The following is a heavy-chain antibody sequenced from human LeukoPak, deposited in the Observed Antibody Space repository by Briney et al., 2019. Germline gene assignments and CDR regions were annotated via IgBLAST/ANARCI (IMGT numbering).Heavy chain of an antibody. CDR1: GGSFSSCGYY. CDR2: VYYGRST. Sequence: SETLSLSCSVSGGSFSSCGYYWSCIRPPPGLGLVWCGCVYYGRSTNYSPSLKSRVTTSVDTSKNQFSLKRNSVTAAASAVYYCPREGSAWYEAYWGQGTLVTVS. CDR3: PREGSAWYEAY. D-gene: IGHD6-19*01. J-gene: IGHJ4*02. V-gene: IGHV4-61*08.